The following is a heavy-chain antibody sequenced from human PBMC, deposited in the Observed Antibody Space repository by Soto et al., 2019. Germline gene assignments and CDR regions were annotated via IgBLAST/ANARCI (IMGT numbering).Heavy chain of an antibody. D-gene: IGHD3-10*01. Sequence: PSETLSLTCTVSGDSVTSVSDYWSWNRQPPGKGLEWIGYIYYSGSADYNPSLGSRVTISIDTSKNQFSLKLTSVTAADTAVYYCARGVGFGYYYYHMDLWGQGTTVTVSS. CDR1: GDSVTSVSDY. CDR3: ARGVGFGYYYYHMDL. CDR2: IYYSGSA. V-gene: IGHV4-61*01. J-gene: IGHJ6*02.